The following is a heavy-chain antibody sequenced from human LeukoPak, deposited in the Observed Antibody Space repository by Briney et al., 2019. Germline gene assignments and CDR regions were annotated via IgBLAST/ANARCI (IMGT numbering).Heavy chain of an antibody. D-gene: IGHD3-22*01. V-gene: IGHV3-33*01. J-gene: IGHJ6*02. Sequence: GASLRLSCAASGFTFSSYGMHWVRQAPGKGLEWVAVIWYDGSNKYYADSVKGRFTISRDNSKNTLYLQMNSLRAEDTAVYYCARGPSYYYDSSGYLPLVPYYGMDVWGQGTTVTVSS. CDR3: ARGPSYYYDSSGYLPLVPYYGMDV. CDR2: IWYDGSNK. CDR1: GFTFSSYG.